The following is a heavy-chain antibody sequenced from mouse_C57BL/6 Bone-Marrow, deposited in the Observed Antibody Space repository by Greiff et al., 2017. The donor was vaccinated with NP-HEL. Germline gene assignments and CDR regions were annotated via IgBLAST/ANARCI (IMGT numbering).Heavy chain of an antibody. CDR1: GYSFTDYN. V-gene: IGHV1-39*01. CDR3: ARLRYDLAWYFDV. J-gene: IGHJ1*03. CDR2: INPNYGTT. D-gene: IGHD2-4*01. Sequence: EVKLMESGPELVKPGASVKISCKASGYSFTDYNMNWVKQSNGKSLEWIGVINPNYGTTSYNQKFKGKATLTVDQSSSTAYMQLNSLTSEDSAVYYCARLRYDLAWYFDVWGTGTTVTVSS.